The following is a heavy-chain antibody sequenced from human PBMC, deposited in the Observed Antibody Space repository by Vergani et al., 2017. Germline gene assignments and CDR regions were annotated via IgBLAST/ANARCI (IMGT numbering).Heavy chain of an antibody. CDR3: ANGQFTSSCPFDF. J-gene: IGHJ4*02. CDR2: IVPIFEKI. CDR1: GVNYRSLA. Sequence: QVHLLQSGAEVKKPGSSVKVSCKASGVNYRSLAISWVRLAPGQGLEWMGRIVPIFEKINYSPKCQGRVTITADESTNIAYMELTSLTSDDTAISYCANGQFTSSCPFDFWGQGTLVTVSS. D-gene: IGHD2-2*01. V-gene: IGHV1-69*13.